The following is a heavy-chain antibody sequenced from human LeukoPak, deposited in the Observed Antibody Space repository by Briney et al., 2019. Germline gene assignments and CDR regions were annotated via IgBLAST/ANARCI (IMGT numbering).Heavy chain of an antibody. D-gene: IGHD3-10*01. CDR1: GGSFSGYY. V-gene: IGHV4-34*01. Sequence: SETLSLTCAVYGGSFSGYYWNWIRQPPGKGLEWIGVINHSGSTNYTPSLKSRVTISVDTSKNQFSLKLSSVTAADTAVYYCARVGALEGTVNSIFYYYYMDVWGKGTAVTVSS. CDR2: INHSGST. CDR3: ARVGALEGTVNSIFYYYYMDV. J-gene: IGHJ6*03.